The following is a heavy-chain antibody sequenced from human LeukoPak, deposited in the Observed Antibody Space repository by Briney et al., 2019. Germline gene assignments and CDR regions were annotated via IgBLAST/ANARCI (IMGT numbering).Heavy chain of an antibody. V-gene: IGHV3-23*01. CDR1: GFTFSSYA. D-gene: IGHD2-2*01. CDR2: ISGSGGST. Sequence: TGGPLRLSCGASGFTFSSYAMSWVRQAPGKGLEWVSAISGSGGSTYYADSVKGRFTISRDNSKNTLHLQMNSLRAEDTAVYYCAKDDRRYCSSTSCLDSFDPWGQGTLVTVSS. J-gene: IGHJ5*02. CDR3: AKDDRRYCSSTSCLDSFDP.